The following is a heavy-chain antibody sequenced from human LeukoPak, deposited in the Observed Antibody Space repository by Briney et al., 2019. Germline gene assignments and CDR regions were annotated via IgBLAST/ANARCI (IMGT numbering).Heavy chain of an antibody. V-gene: IGHV1-8*01. J-gene: IGHJ6*03. Sequence: ASVKVSCKASGYTFTSYDINWVRQATGQGREWMGWMNPNSGNTGYAQKFKGRGTMTRNTSRSTAYMELSSLRAEDKATYYCARRVYYDFWSGYYTRWGYYYYYMDVWGKGTTVTVSS. CDR3: ARRVYYDFWSGYYTRWGYYYYYMDV. CDR1: GYTFTSYD. CDR2: MNPNSGNT. D-gene: IGHD3-3*01.